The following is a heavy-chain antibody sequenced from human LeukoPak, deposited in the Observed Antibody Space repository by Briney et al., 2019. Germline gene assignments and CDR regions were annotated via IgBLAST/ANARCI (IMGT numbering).Heavy chain of an antibody. D-gene: IGHD3-22*01. CDR1: GFTFSSYA. CDR3: ANYLTYYYDSSGGDY. J-gene: IGHJ4*02. Sequence: HPGGSLRLSCAASGFTFSSYAMSWVRQAPGKGLEWVSAISGSGGSTYYADSVKGRFTISRDNSKNTLYLQMNSLRAEDTAVYYCANYLTYYYDSSGGDYWGQGTLVTVSS. V-gene: IGHV3-23*01. CDR2: ISGSGGST.